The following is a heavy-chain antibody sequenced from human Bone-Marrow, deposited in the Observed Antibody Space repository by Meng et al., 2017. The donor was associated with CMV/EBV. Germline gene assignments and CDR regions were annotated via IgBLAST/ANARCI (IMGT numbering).Heavy chain of an antibody. J-gene: IGHJ4*02. CDR1: GFTFSSYA. Sequence: GESLKISCAASGFTFSSYAMSWVRQAPGKGLEWVSAISGSASNTYYADSVKGRFNISRDNSKNTLYLHMNSLRAEDMAVYYCAKGSPAASYYDFWSGYESEIDYWGQGTLVTVSS. D-gene: IGHD3-3*01. CDR2: ISGSASNT. CDR3: AKGSPAASYYDFWSGYESEIDY. V-gene: IGHV3-23*01.